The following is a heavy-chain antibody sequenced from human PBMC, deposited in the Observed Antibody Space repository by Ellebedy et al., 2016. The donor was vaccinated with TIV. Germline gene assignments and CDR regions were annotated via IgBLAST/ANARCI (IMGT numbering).Heavy chain of an antibody. CDR2: IYYSGST. CDR1: GDSIRSYY. CDR3: ARREGYYGSGSYYAN. V-gene: IGHV4-59*01. D-gene: IGHD3-10*01. J-gene: IGHJ4*02. Sequence: MPSETLSLTCTVSGDSIRSYYWSWIRQPPGKGLEWIGYIYYSGSTNYNPSLTSRVTISIDTSKNQFPLKLHSVTAADTAVYYCARREGYYGSGSYYANWGQGTLVTVSS.